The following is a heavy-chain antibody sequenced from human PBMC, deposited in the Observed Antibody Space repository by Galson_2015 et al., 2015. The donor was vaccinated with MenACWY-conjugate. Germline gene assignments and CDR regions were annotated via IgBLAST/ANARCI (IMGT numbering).Heavy chain of an antibody. CDR2: ISPGDSNT. V-gene: IGHV5-51*01. J-gene: IGHJ6*02. Sequence: QSGAEVKQPGESLTISCKTTGYSFTTYWIAWVRQMPGTGLEWMGLISPGDSNTRYCPSFQGQVTISADKSISTAYLQWSSLKASDTAMYYCARHPPGGRGMDVWGQGTTVTVSS. CDR3: ARHPPGGRGMDV. CDR1: GYSFTTYW. D-gene: IGHD1-26*01.